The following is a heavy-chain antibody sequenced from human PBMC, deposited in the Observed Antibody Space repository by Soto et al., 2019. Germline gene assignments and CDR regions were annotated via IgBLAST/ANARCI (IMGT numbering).Heavy chain of an antibody. J-gene: IGHJ5*01. CDR1: GNRVAFISAT. CDR2: TYYRSKWSN. V-gene: IGHV6-1*01. CDR3: ARPIGNSWFDS. Sequence: RSLIGAISGNRVAFISATGDWIRHSLSRGLEWLGRTYYRSKWSNDYAVSVKGRITINLDTSNNQFSLHLNSVTPDDTAVYYSARPIGNSWFDSSGQATLVTVSS. D-gene: IGHD3-22*01.